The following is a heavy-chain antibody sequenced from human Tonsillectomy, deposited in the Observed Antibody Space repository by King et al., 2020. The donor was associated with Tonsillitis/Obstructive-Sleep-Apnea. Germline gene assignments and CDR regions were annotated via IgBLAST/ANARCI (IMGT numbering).Heavy chain of an antibody. CDR1: GFTFDDYA. V-gene: IGHV3-9*01. CDR2: ISWNSGSI. Sequence: VQLVESGGGLVQPGRSLRLSCAASGFTFDDYAMHWVRQAPGKGLEWVSGISWNSGSIGYADSVKGRFTISRDNAKNSLYLQMNSLRAEDTALYYCAKDHTMFGVVIEGTNWFDPWGQGTLVTVSS. D-gene: IGHD3-3*01. CDR3: AKDHTMFGVVIEGTNWFDP. J-gene: IGHJ5*02.